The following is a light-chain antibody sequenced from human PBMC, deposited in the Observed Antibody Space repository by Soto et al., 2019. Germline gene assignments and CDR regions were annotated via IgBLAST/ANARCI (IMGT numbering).Light chain of an antibody. CDR1: SPTIGAGYD. J-gene: IGLJ2*01. CDR2: GNS. CDR3: QSYDSSLSRV. V-gene: IGLV1-40*01. Sequence: QSVLTQPPSVSGAQGQRVTIPAIGRSPTIGAGYDVHWYQQLPGTAPKPLIYGNSNRPSGVPARFSGSKSGTSASLAITGLQAEAEADYYCQSYDSSLSRVFGGGTKLTVL.